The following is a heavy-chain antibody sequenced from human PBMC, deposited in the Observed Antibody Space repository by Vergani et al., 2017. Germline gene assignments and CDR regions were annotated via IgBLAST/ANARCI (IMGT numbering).Heavy chain of an antibody. Sequence: QVKLQESGPGLLKPSQTLSLTCTVSGESIRSGSHYWSWIRQPAGKGPEWIGHIHTGGSTDLNPSFKSRVSISVDTSKSQFSLKLNSVTVADTAVYYCARSRPYCTSGSCPAIWGQGTWSPSPQ. CDR1: GESIRSGSHY. CDR3: ARSRPYCTSGSCPAI. D-gene: IGHD2-15*01. CDR2: IHTGGST. V-gene: IGHV4-61*02. J-gene: IGHJ4*02.